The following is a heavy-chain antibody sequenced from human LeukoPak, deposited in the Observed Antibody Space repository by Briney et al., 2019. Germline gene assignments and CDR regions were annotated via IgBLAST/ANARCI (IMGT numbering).Heavy chain of an antibody. D-gene: IGHD1-26*01. V-gene: IGHV1-18*01. J-gene: IGHJ5*02. CDR2: ISAYNGNT. CDR3: AREGGSYYKEYWFDP. CDR1: GYTFTSYG. Sequence: GASVKVSCNASGYTFTSYGISWVRQAPGQGLEWMGWISAYNGNTNYAQKLQGRVTMTTDTSTSTAYMELRSLRSDDTAVYYCAREGGSYYKEYWFDPWGQGTLVTVSS.